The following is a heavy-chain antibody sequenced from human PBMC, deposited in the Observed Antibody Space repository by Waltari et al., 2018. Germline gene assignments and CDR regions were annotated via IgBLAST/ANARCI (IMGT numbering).Heavy chain of an antibody. CDR2: IRDDGSDK. CDR3: AKDRGGTAAGYLDY. V-gene: IGHV3-30*02. Sequence: QVQLVESGGGVVQPGGSLRLSCAASALTFSNYGMHWVRQAPGKGLEWVAFIRDDGSDKNYVDSVKGRFTISRDNSKNTLYLQMNSLRVEDTAVYYCAKDRGGTAAGYLDYWGQGTLVTVSS. J-gene: IGHJ4*02. CDR1: ALTFSNYG. D-gene: IGHD6-13*01.